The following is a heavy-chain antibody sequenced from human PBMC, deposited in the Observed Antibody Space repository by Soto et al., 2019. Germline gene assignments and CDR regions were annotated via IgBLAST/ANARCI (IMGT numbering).Heavy chain of an antibody. J-gene: IGHJ5*02. CDR1: GGSFSGYY. Sequence: TSETLSLTCAVYGGSFSGYYWSWIRQPPGKGLEWIGEINHSGSTNYNPSLKSRVTISVDTSKNQFSLKLSSVTAADTAVYYCARGPYYYDSSGYYKDWFDPWGQGTLVTSPQ. D-gene: IGHD3-22*01. CDR2: INHSGST. CDR3: ARGPYYYDSSGYYKDWFDP. V-gene: IGHV4-34*01.